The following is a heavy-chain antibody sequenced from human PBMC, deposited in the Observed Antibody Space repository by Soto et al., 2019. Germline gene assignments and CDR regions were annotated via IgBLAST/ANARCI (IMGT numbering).Heavy chain of an antibody. Sequence: GGSLRLSCAASGFTFSSYAMHWVRQAPGKGLEWVAVISYDGSNKYYADSVKGRFTISRDNSKNTLYLQMNSLRAEDTAVCYCARDGLEPAANAFDIWGQGTMVTVSS. CDR1: GFTFSSYA. CDR3: ARDGLEPAANAFDI. CDR2: ISYDGSNK. J-gene: IGHJ3*02. D-gene: IGHD1-1*01. V-gene: IGHV3-30-3*01.